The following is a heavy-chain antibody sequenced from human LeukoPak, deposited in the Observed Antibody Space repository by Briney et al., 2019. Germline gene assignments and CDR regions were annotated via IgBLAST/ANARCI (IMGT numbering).Heavy chain of an antibody. J-gene: IGHJ4*02. CDR2: ISGYNYNT. CDR3: ASGKSVATAPRHPFDY. CDR1: GYSFTSNG. V-gene: IGHV1-18*01. Sequence: GASVKVSCKASGYSFTSNGISWVRQAPGQGLEWMGWISGYNYNTNYAQKFRGRVTMTTDTSTNTVDMELRSLRSDDTAVYYCASGKSVATAPRHPFDYWGQGTLVTVSS. D-gene: IGHD5-12*01.